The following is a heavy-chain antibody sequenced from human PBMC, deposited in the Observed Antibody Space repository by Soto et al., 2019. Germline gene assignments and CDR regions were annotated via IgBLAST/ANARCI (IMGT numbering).Heavy chain of an antibody. V-gene: IGHV3-74*01. CDR3: VRDRGYPDSFDV. J-gene: IGHJ3*01. CDR2: INSEGTFT. D-gene: IGHD1-1*01. Sequence: GGSLRLSCVGSGYTFSPYWCSWFPKAPGKGLEWVSRINSEGTFTPYADSVKGRFTISRDNAKNTLYLQMHSLRAEDTALYFCVRDRGYPDSFDVWGRGTMVTVSS. CDR1: GYTFSPYW.